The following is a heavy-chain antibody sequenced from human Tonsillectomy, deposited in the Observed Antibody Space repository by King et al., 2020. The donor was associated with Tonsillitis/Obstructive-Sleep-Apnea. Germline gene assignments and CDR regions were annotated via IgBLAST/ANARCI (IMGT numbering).Heavy chain of an antibody. D-gene: IGHD6-13*01. Sequence: QLVQSGGGLVQPGRSLRLSCAASGFNFDDYAIHWVRQAPGKGLEWVSGISWNSVSIGYADSVKGRFTISRDNAKNSLYLQMNSLRVEDTALYYCAKGAAGGTEYYFDYWGQGTLVTVSS. CDR1: GFNFDDYA. CDR2: ISWNSVSI. V-gene: IGHV3-9*01. J-gene: IGHJ4*02. CDR3: AKGAAGGTEYYFDY.